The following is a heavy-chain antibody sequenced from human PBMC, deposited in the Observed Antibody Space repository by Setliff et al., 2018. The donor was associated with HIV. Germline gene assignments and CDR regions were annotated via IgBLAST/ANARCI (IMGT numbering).Heavy chain of an antibody. V-gene: IGHV5-51*01. J-gene: IGHJ6*02. Sequence: GESLKISCKGSGYSFTTYWIGWVRQMPGKGLEWMGIIYPGDSDTRYSPSFQGQVTISADQSISTAYLQWSSLKASDTGIYYCSRSGVPPYYYYGMDVWGQGTTVTVSS. CDR2: IYPGDSDT. D-gene: IGHD3-10*01. CDR1: GYSFTTYW. CDR3: SRSGVPPYYYYGMDV.